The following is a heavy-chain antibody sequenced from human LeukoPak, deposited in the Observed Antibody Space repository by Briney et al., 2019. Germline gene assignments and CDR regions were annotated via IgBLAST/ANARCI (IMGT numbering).Heavy chain of an antibody. V-gene: IGHV3-23*01. Sequence: PGGSLRLSCAASGFTFSSYAMSWVRQAPGKGLEWVSAISGSGGSTYYADSVKGRFTISRDNSKNTLYLRMNSLRAEDTAVYYCAKAKTPVVPAAIGDWGQGTLVTVSS. CDR2: ISGSGGST. D-gene: IGHD2-2*02. CDR3: AKAKTPVVPAAIGD. J-gene: IGHJ4*02. CDR1: GFTFSSYA.